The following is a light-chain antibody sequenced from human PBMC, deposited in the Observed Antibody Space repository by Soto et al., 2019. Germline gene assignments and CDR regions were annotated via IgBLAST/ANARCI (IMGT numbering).Light chain of an antibody. CDR1: ESISNW. Sequence: IQLTQYPTTLPASVGDRVTLTCRASESISNWLAWYQKRPGKAPKLLIYHASILETAVPSRLSGNGSGTEFNLTISSMQPGDFATYYCQQYRTYSFGQGTRVEIK. CDR3: QQYRTYS. CDR2: HAS. V-gene: IGKV1-5*01. J-gene: IGKJ1*01.